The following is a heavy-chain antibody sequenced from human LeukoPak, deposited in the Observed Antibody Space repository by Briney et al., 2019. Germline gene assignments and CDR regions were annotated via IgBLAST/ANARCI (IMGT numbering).Heavy chain of an antibody. Sequence: PGGSLRLSCAASGFIFSSYAMTWVRQAPGKGLEWVGFIASETYGGTAEYAASVKGRFTISRDDSKSIAYLQMNSLKTEDTAVYYCTRDQTPYYWGQGTLVTVSS. CDR3: TRDQTPYY. CDR2: IASETYGGTA. CDR1: GFIFSSYA. V-gene: IGHV3-49*04. J-gene: IGHJ4*02.